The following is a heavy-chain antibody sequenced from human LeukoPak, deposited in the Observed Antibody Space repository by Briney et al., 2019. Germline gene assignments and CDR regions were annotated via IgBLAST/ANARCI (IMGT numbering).Heavy chain of an antibody. CDR1: GGSISGYY. D-gene: IGHD3-3*01. Sequence: TSETLSLTCTVSGGSISGYYWSWIRQPPGKGLEWIGYIYYTGNTKYNPSLKSRVTISEDTSKNQFSLKLSSVTAADTAVYYCARARLYDFWSGYYLNSSGYFDYWGQGTLVTVSS. CDR3: ARARLYDFWSGYYLNSSGYFDY. J-gene: IGHJ4*02. V-gene: IGHV4-59*12. CDR2: IYYTGNT.